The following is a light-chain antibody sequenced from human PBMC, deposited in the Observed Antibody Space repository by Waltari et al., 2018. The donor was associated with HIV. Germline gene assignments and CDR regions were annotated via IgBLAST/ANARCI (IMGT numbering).Light chain of an antibody. CDR1: SSNIGTGSD. V-gene: IGLV1-40*01. CDR3: QSYDSRLSGSV. J-gene: IGLJ3*02. Sequence: QSALTQPPSVSGAPGQRVTISCTGTSSNIGTGSDVHWYQQLPGTAPKLRIYANINRPSGVPDRFSGSKSGTSASLAITGLQAEDEADYYCQSYDSRLSGSVFGGGTKLTVL. CDR2: ANI.